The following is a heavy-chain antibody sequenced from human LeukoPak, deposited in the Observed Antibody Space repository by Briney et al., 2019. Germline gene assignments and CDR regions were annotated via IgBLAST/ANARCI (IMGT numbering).Heavy chain of an antibody. D-gene: IGHD3-22*01. CDR2: IIGSGGTT. V-gene: IGHV3-23*01. J-gene: IGHJ5*02. CDR1: GFTFSNYA. Sequence: GGSLRLSCAASGFTFSNYAMNWVRQAPGKGLEWVSGIIGSGGTTFYVDSVKGRFTISRDNSKNTLYLQMNCLRAEDTAVYYWSKDVGRGSGLYPWGQGTLVTVSS. CDR3: SKDVGRGSGLYP.